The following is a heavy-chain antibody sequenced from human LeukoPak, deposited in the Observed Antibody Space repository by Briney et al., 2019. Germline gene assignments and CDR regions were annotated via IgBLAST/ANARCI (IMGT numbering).Heavy chain of an antibody. V-gene: IGHV3-23*01. CDR3: AKRGVVIRVFLVGFHKEAYYFDS. D-gene: IGHD3-10*01. J-gene: IGHJ4*02. CDR1: GISLSNYG. CDR2: ISGSGGGT. Sequence: GGSLRLSCAVSGISLSNYGMSWVRPAPGKGLEWVAVISGSGGGTNYADSVKGRFTISRDNPKNTLYLQMNRLRAEDTAVYFCAKRGVVIRVFLVGFHKEAYYFDSWGQGALVTVSS.